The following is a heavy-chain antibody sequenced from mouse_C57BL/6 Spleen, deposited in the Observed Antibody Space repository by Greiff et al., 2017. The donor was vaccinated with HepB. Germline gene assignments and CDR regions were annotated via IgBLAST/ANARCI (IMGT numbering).Heavy chain of an antibody. J-gene: IGHJ2*01. CDR2: IYPGNSDT. Sequence: EVQLQQSGTVLARPGASVKMSCKTSGYTFTSYWMHWVKQRPGQGLEWIGAIYPGNSDTSYNQKFKGKAKLTAVTSASTAYMELSSLTNEDSAVYYSTSLPISPRVFDDWGQGTTLTVSS. CDR3: TSLPISPRVFDD. CDR1: GYTFTSYW. D-gene: IGHD5-5*01. V-gene: IGHV1-5*01.